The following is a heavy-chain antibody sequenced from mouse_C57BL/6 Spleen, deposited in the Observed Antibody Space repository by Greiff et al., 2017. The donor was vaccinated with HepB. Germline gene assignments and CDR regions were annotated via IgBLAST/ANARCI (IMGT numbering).Heavy chain of an antibody. CDR3: AATVVHYFDY. J-gene: IGHJ2*01. V-gene: IGHV1-43*01. Sequence: EVQLVESGPELVKPGASVKISCKASGYSFTGYYMHWVKQSSEKSLEWIGEINPSTGGTSYNQKFKGKATLTVDKSSSTAYMQLKSLTSEDSAVYYCAATVVHYFDYWGQGTTLTVSS. CDR2: INPSTGGT. D-gene: IGHD1-1*01. CDR1: GYSFTGYY.